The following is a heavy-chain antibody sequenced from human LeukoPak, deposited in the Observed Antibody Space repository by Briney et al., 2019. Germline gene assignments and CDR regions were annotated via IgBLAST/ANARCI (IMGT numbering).Heavy chain of an antibody. V-gene: IGHV3-7*01. CDR2: IKQDGAEK. CDR3: ARVGAWDLQRVFEY. CDR1: GFRLGDYW. Sequence: GGSLRLSCAASGFRLGDYWMTWARHIPGKGLEWVANIKQDGAEKHYAESVEGRFIISRDNAKNSLYLEMDSLKVEDTAVYYCARVGAWDLQRVFEYSGQGTLVTVSS. D-gene: IGHD1-26*01. J-gene: IGHJ4*02.